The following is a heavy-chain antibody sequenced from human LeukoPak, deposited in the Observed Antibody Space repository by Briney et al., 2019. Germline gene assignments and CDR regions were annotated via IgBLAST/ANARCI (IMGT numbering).Heavy chain of an antibody. J-gene: IGHJ4*02. V-gene: IGHV4-59*01. CDR3: ARVDSSGWYYFDY. CDR2: IYYSGST. D-gene: IGHD6-19*01. Sequence: SETLSLTCTVSGGSISSYYWSWIRQPPGKGLEWIGYIYYSGSTNYNPSLKSRVTISVDTSKNQFSLKLSSVTAADTAVYYCARVDSSGWYYFDYWGQGTLVTVSS. CDR1: GGSISSYY.